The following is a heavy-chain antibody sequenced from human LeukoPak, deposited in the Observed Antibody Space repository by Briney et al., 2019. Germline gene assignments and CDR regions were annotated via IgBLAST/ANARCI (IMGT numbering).Heavy chain of an antibody. CDR2: ISGSGGST. D-gene: IGHD3-16*01. Sequence: HPGRSLRLSCAASGFTFSSYAMSWVRQAPGKGLEWVSAISGSGGSTYYADSVKGRFTISRDNSKNTLYLQMNSLRAEDTAVYCCAKVFGGFIIVGREYYFDYWGQGTLVTVSS. V-gene: IGHV3-23*01. CDR1: GFTFSSYA. J-gene: IGHJ4*02. CDR3: AKVFGGFIIVGREYYFDY.